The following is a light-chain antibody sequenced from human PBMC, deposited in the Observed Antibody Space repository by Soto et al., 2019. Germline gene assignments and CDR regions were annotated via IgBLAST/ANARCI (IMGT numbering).Light chain of an antibody. CDR2: DAS. CDR1: QSVSNY. CDR3: QQRYCWPKT. Sequence: ELVLTQSQGTLSLFPGEIATLSWRASQSVSNYLAWYQHKPGQSPSLLIYDASDMATGIPARFSGSGSGTDFTPTISSLEPDDFAGDYCQQRYCWPKTFGKGTKVEIK. V-gene: IGKV3-11*01. J-gene: IGKJ1*01.